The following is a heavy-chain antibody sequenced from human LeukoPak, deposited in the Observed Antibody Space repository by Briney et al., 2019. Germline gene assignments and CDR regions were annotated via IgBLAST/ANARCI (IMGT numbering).Heavy chain of an antibody. CDR2: ISSSSSYI. V-gene: IGHV3-21*01. D-gene: IGHD6-25*01. Sequence: GGSLRLSCAASGFTFSSYSMNWVRQAPGKGLEWVSSISSSSSYIYYADSVKGRFTTSRDNAKNSLYLQMNSLRAEDTAVYYCSTSRRRYYYYYYMDVWGKGTTVTVSS. CDR1: GFTFSSYS. J-gene: IGHJ6*03. CDR3: STSRRRYYYYYYMDV.